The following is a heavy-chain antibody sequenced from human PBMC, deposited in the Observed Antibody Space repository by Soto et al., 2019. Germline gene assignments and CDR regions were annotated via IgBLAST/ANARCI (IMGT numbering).Heavy chain of an antibody. V-gene: IGHV3-23*01. CDR1: GFTFSSYA. Sequence: GGSLRLSCAASGFTFSSYAMSWVRQAPGKGLEWVSAISGSGGSTYYADSVKGRFTISRDNSKNTLYLQMNSLRAEDTAVYYCAKGDYYDSSGYYYENFDYWGQGTLVTVSS. CDR2: ISGSGGST. J-gene: IGHJ4*02. CDR3: AKGDYYDSSGYYYENFDY. D-gene: IGHD3-22*01.